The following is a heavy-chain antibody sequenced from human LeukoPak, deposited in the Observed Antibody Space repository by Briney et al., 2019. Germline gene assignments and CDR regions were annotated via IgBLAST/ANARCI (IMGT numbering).Heavy chain of an antibody. Sequence: ASVKVSCKASGHTFISYDINWVRQATGQGLEWMGWMNPNSGNTGYAQKFQGRVTMTRNTSISTVYMELSSLRSEDTAVYYCARFAVHRRITVAGQFGLDYWGQGTLVSLSS. CDR2: MNPNSGNT. D-gene: IGHD6-19*01. CDR1: GHTFISYD. V-gene: IGHV1-8*01. J-gene: IGHJ4*02. CDR3: ARFAVHRRITVAGQFGLDY.